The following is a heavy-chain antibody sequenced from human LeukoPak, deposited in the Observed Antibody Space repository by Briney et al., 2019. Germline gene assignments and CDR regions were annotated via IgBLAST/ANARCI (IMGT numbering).Heavy chain of an antibody. CDR1: GGTFSSYA. CDR3: ARFGHSSGWLNWFDP. CDR2: IIPIFGTA. V-gene: IGHV1-69*05. J-gene: IGHJ5*02. Sequence: SVKVSCKASGGTFSSYAISWVRQAPGQGLEWMGRIIPIFGTANYAQKFQGRVTITTDESTSTAYMELSSLRSEDTAVYYCARFGHSSGWLNWFDPWGQGTLVTVYS. D-gene: IGHD6-19*01.